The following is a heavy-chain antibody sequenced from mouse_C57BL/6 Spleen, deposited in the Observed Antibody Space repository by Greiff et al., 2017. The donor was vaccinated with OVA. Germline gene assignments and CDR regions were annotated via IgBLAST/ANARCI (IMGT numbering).Heavy chain of an antibody. V-gene: IGHV5-6*01. CDR1: GFTFSSYG. CDR3: ARHRGSHYGNYEGYFDY. J-gene: IGHJ2*01. D-gene: IGHD2-1*01. Sequence: EVNLVESGGDLVKPGGSLKLSCAASGFTFSSYGMSWVRQTPDKRLEWVATISSGGSYTYYPDSVKGRFTISRDNAKNTLYLQMSSLQSEDTAMYYCARHRGSHYGNYEGYFDYWGQGTTLTVSS. CDR2: ISSGGSYT.